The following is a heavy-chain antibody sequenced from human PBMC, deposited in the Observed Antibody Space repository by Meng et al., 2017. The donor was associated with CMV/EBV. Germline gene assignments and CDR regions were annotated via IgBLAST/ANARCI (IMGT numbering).Heavy chain of an antibody. CDR1: GYSFTSYW. J-gene: IGHJ6*02. Sequence: KVSCKGSGYSFTSYWIGWVRQMPGKGLEWMGIIYPGDSDTRYSPSFQGQVTISADKSISTAYLQWSSLKASDTAMYYCARSFRFGHSSPTGYYYHGMDVWGQGTTVTVS. CDR3: ARSFRFGHSSPTGYYYHGMDV. D-gene: IGHD6-13*01. V-gene: IGHV5-51*01. CDR2: IYPGDSDT.